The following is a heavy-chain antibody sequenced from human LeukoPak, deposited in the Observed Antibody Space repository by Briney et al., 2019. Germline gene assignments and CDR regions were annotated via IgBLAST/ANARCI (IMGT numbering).Heavy chain of an antibody. CDR2: ISYSGST. J-gene: IGHJ4*02. CDR1: GGSLSRSSYY. Sequence: SETLSLTCTVSGGSLSRSSYYWSWIRQPPGKGLEWIGYISYSGSTNYNSSLKSRVTISVDTSKNQFSLKLSSVTAADTAVYYCARRGSWLEYWGQGTLVTVSS. CDR3: ARRGSWLEY. V-gene: IGHV4-61*01. D-gene: IGHD3-10*01.